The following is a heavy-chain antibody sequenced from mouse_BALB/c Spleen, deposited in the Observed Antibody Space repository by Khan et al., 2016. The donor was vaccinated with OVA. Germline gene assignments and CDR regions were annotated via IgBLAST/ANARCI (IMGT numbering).Heavy chain of an antibody. CDR3: ARDRAYNRRGFDY. Sequence: QVQLKESGPGLVAPSQSLSITCTVTGFSLTDYNVNWVRKPPGKGLEWLGMIWGDGSTDYNSALKSRLSISKDNSKSQVFLKMNRLQTDDTARYSYARDRAYNRRGFDYWGQGTLVTVSA. D-gene: IGHD1-3*01. V-gene: IGHV2-6-7*01. CDR2: IWGDGST. J-gene: IGHJ3*01. CDR1: GFSLTDYN.